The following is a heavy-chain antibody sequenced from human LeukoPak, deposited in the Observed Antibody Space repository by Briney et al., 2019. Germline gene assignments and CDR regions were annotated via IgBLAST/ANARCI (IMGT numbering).Heavy chain of an antibody. J-gene: IGHJ5*02. CDR3: ARGGGQERYCSSTSCSPRWFDP. V-gene: IGHV3-21*01. CDR1: GFTFSSYA. Sequence: GGSLRLSCAASGFTFSSYAMSWVRQAPGKGLEWVSSISSSSSYIYYADSVKGRFTISRDNAKNSLYLQMNSLRAEDTAVYYCARGGGQERYCSSTSCSPRWFDPWGQGTLVTVSS. D-gene: IGHD2-2*01. CDR2: ISSSSSYI.